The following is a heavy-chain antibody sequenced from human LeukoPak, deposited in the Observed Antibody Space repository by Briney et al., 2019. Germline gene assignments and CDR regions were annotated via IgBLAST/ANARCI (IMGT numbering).Heavy chain of an antibody. J-gene: IGHJ4*02. D-gene: IGHD5-24*01. CDR3: AREDNVEMATGY. CDR1: GGSISSSSYY. V-gene: IGHV4-39*07. CDR2: IYSRGST. Sequence: SETLSLTCTVSGGSISSSSYYWGWIRQPPGKGLEGIGSIYSRGSTYYNPSLKSRVTISVDTSKNQFSLKLSSVTAADTAVYYCAREDNVEMATGYRGQGTLVTVSS.